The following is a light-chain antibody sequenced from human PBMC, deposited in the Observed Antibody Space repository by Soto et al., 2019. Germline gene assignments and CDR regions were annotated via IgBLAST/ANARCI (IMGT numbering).Light chain of an antibody. Sequence: EIVLTQSPGILSLSPGARSILSCRASQTVSSIYLAWYQQKPGQAPRLLIYGISTRATGIPDRFSGSGSGTDFTLTIGRLQPDDFATYYCQHYNSYSEAFGQGTKVDIK. V-gene: IGKV3-20*01. J-gene: IGKJ1*01. CDR3: QHYNSYSEA. CDR1: QTVSSIY. CDR2: GIS.